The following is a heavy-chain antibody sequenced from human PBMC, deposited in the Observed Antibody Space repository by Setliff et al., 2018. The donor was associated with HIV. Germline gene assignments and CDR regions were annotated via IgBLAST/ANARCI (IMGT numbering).Heavy chain of an antibody. CDR2: IIPILGIA. Sequence: AASVKVSCKASGGTFSSYAISWVRQAPGQGLEWMGGIIPILGIANYAQKFQGRVTITTDESTSTAYMELSSLRSEDTAVYYCARGRDPVKHNSGWYWGYYFDYWGQGTLVTVSS. V-gene: IGHV1-69*10. D-gene: IGHD6-19*01. CDR3: ARGRDPVKHNSGWYWGYYFDY. J-gene: IGHJ4*02. CDR1: GGTFSSYA.